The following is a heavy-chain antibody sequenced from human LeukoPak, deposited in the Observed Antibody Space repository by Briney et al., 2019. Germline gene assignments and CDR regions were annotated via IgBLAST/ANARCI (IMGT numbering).Heavy chain of an antibody. CDR3: TRFTYDFWSGCDY. J-gene: IGHJ4*02. Sequence: GGSLRLSCAASGFTFSNYAMSWVRQAPGKGLEWVGFIRSKAYGGTTEYAASVKGRFTISRDDSKSIAYLQMNSLKTEDTAVYYCTRFTYDFWSGCDYWGQGTLVTVSS. CDR2: IRSKAYGGTT. D-gene: IGHD3-3*01. CDR1: GFTFSNYA. V-gene: IGHV3-49*04.